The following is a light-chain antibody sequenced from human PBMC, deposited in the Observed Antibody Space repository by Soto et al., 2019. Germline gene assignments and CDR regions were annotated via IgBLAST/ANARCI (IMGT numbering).Light chain of an antibody. V-gene: IGKV1-5*03. CDR3: HQYDSYPET. Sequence: DIQMTQSPSTLSPSVGDTVSITCRASQSIGSWLAWYQQKPGKAPKVLIYLASSLESGVPSRFSGSGSGTEFTLTISSLQPDDFATYYCHQYDSYPETFGQGTKVELK. J-gene: IGKJ1*01. CDR2: LAS. CDR1: QSIGSW.